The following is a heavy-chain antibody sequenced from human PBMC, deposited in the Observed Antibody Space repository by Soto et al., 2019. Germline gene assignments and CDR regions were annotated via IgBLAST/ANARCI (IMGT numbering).Heavy chain of an antibody. CDR1: GGSISSGGYS. V-gene: IGHV4-30-2*01. CDR2: IYHSGST. CDR3: AREGGRRGYSYGWRWFDP. J-gene: IGHJ5*02. Sequence: QLQLQESGSGLVKPSQTLSLTCAVSGGSISSGGYSWSWIRQPPGKGLEWIGYIYHSGSTYYNPSLKSRVTISVDRSKNQFSLKLSSVTAADTAVYYCAREGGRRGYSYGWRWFDPWGQGTLVTVSS. D-gene: IGHD5-18*01.